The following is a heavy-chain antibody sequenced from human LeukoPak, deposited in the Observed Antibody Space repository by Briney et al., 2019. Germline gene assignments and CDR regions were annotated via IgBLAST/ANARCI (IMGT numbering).Heavy chain of an antibody. J-gene: IGHJ4*02. D-gene: IGHD4-17*01. Sequence: GESLKISCTGSGYSFPSYWIGWVRHMPGKGLDWMGIIYPGDSDTRYSPSFQGQFTISADKSISTAYLQWSSLKASDTAMYYCARGAHGDYFFDYWGQGTLVTVSS. CDR1: GYSFPSYW. CDR2: IYPGDSDT. V-gene: IGHV5-51*01. CDR3: ARGAHGDYFFDY.